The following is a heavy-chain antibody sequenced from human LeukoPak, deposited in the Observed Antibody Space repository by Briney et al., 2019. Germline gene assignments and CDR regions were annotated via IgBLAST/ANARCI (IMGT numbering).Heavy chain of an antibody. D-gene: IGHD1-26*01. CDR1: GFTFSSYW. J-gene: IGHJ4*02. CDR3: ARAGGYFYFDY. Sequence: GGSLRLSCAASGFTFSSYWMSWVRQAPGKGLEWVANIKEDGGEKYYVDSVKGRLTISRDNAKNSLYLQMNSLRAEDTAVYYCARAGGYFYFDYWGQGTLVTVSS. V-gene: IGHV3-7*01. CDR2: IKEDGGEK.